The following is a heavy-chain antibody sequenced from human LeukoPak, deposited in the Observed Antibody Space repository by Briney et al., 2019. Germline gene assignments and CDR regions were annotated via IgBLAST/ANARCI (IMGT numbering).Heavy chain of an antibody. J-gene: IGHJ4*02. CDR3: ARRIDY. Sequence: SGTLSLTCAVYGGSFSGYYWSWIRQTPGKGLEWIGEINHSGSTNYNPSLKSRVTISVDTSKNQFSLKLSSVTAADTAVYYCARRIDYWGQGTLVTVSS. CDR2: INHSGST. V-gene: IGHV4-34*01. CDR1: GGSFSGYY.